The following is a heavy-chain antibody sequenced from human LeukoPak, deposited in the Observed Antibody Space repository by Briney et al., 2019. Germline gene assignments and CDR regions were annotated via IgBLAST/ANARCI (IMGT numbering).Heavy chain of an antibody. D-gene: IGHD6-25*01. V-gene: IGHV4-34*01. CDR3: VRGAATVDY. CDR1: GGSFSGYY. CDR2: INHSGST. J-gene: IGHJ4*02. Sequence: PSETLSLTCAVYGGSFSGYYWSWIRQPPGKGLEWIGEINHSGSTNYNPSLKSRVTISVDTSKNQFSLKLSSVTAADTAVYYCVRGAATVDYWGQGTLVTVSS.